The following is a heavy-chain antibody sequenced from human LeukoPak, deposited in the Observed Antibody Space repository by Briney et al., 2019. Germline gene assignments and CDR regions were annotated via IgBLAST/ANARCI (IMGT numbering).Heavy chain of an antibody. Sequence: SETLSLTCAVSGGSFSGYYWNWIRQPPGKGLEWIGYVYYTGSTNFNPSLKSRVTMSLDTSRNQFSLKLTSLTAADTAVYYCARGAMATTPFFDYWGQGTLVTVSS. CDR1: GGSFSGYY. CDR2: VYYTGST. D-gene: IGHD5-24*01. J-gene: IGHJ4*02. V-gene: IGHV4-59*01. CDR3: ARGAMATTPFFDY.